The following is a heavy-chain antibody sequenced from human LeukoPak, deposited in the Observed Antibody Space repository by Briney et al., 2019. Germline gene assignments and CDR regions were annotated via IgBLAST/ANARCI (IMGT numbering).Heavy chain of an antibody. Sequence: ASGRVSCKPAGYTFTGYYIHWVRQAPGQGLGWRGWINPISVVTDYAEKFQGTVTTTRDTSINTAYMEVTRLTSDDTAVYYCAREDGSFDYWGQGTLVIVSS. J-gene: IGHJ4*02. CDR2: INPISVVT. D-gene: IGHD5-24*01. V-gene: IGHV1-2*02. CDR1: GYTFTGYY. CDR3: AREDGSFDY.